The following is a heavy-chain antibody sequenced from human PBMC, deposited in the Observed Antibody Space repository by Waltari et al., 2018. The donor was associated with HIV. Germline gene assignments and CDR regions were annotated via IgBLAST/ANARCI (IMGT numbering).Heavy chain of an antibody. V-gene: IGHV1-69*01. CDR2: IIPIFGTA. Sequence: VQLVQSGAEVKKPGSSVKVSCKASGGTFSSYAITWVRQAPGQGLEWMGGIIPIFGTANYAQNFQGRVTITADESTSTAYMELSSLRSEDTAVYYCARLSEIYSSSSGAFDYWGQGTLVTVSS. J-gene: IGHJ4*02. D-gene: IGHD6-6*01. CDR1: GGTFSSYA. CDR3: ARLSEIYSSSSGAFDY.